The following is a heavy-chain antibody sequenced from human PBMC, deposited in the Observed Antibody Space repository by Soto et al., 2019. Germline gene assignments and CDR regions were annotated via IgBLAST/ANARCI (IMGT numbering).Heavy chain of an antibody. CDR2: INASGGST. CDR3: AKARTRSYADALDI. Sequence: EVQLLESGGGLVQPGGSLRLSCAASGFTFNNYAMNWVRQAPGKGLEWVSSINASGGSTYYADSVRGRFTISRDNSKNTLYLQTNSLRAEDTAVYYCAKARTRSYADALDIWGQGTLVTVSS. V-gene: IGHV3-23*01. CDR1: GFTFNNYA. J-gene: IGHJ3*02. D-gene: IGHD2-8*01.